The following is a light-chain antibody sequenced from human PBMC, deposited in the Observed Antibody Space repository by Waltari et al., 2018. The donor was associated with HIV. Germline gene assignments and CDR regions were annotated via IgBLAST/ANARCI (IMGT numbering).Light chain of an antibody. CDR2: GAS. Sequence: EIVMTQSPATLSVSPGERATISCRASQSVSSNLAWYQQKPGQAPRLLIYGASTRATGIPARFSGSGSGTEFTLTISSLQSEDFAVYYCQQYNTWPPRTFGQGTKLEIK. CDR1: QSVSSN. J-gene: IGKJ2*01. CDR3: QQYNTWPPRT. V-gene: IGKV3-15*01.